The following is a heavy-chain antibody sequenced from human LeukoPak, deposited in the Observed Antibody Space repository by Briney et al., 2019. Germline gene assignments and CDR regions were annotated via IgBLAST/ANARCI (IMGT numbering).Heavy chain of an antibody. Sequence: GASVKVSCKASGYTFTGYYMHWVRQAPGQGLEWMGWINPNSGGTNYAQKFQGRVTMTRDTSISTAYMELSRLRSDDTAVYYCARSRGGYCIRTSCYGFAPWGREPLVPV. CDR3: ARSRGGYCIRTSCYGFAP. CDR1: GYTFTGYY. CDR2: INPNSGGT. D-gene: IGHD2-2*01. J-gene: IGHJ5*02. V-gene: IGHV1-2*02.